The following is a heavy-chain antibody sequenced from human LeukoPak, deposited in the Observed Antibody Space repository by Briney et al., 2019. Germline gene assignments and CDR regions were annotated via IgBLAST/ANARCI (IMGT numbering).Heavy chain of an antibody. J-gene: IGHJ6*02. CDR3: AKDRGSGGMDV. CDR1: GFTFSSYG. Sequence: PGRSLRLSCAASGFTFSSYGMHWVRQAPGKGLEWVAVISYDGSNKYYADSVKGRFTISRDNSKNTLYLQMNSLRAEDTAVYYSAKDRGSGGMDVWGQGTTVTVSS. CDR2: ISYDGSNK. V-gene: IGHV3-30*18. D-gene: IGHD3-16*01.